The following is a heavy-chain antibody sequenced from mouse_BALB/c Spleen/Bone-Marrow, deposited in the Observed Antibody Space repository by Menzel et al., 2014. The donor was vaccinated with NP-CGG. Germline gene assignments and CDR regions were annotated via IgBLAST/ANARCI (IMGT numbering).Heavy chain of an antibody. CDR1: GFNIKDTY. V-gene: IGHV14-3*02. D-gene: IGHD2-4*01. CDR2: IDLANGNT. CDR3: ASLDDYIY. J-gene: IGHJ3*01. Sequence: EVMLVESGAELVKPGASVKLSCTASGFNIKDTYMHSVKQRPEQGLEWIGRIDLANGNTKYDPKFQGKATITADTSSNTAYLQLSSLTSEDTAVYYCASLDDYIYWGQGTLVTVSA.